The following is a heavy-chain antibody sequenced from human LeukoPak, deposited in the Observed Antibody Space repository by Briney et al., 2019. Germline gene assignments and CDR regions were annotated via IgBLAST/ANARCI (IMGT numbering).Heavy chain of an antibody. CDR2: IKPNSGAT. Sequence: GASVKVSCKASGGTFSSYPFTWVRQAPGQGLEWMGWIKPNSGATDYAQNFQARVTMTRDTSSGTAYLDLSGLTSDDTAVYYCARGRRILEGPENAGDFFDYWGQGTLVTVSS. CDR1: GGTFSSYP. D-gene: IGHD7-27*01. J-gene: IGHJ4*01. V-gene: IGHV1-2*02. CDR3: ARGRRILEGPENAGDFFDY.